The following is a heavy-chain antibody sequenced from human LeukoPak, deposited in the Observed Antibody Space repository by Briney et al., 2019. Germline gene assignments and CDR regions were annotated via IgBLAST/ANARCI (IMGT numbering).Heavy chain of an antibody. Sequence: GGSLRLSCAASGFTFSTYWMSWGRQAPGEGLEWVANIHQDGNEKYYVDSVKGRFTISRDNAKNSLYLQMSSLRAEDTAVYYCARGDKFSGDYWGQGTLVTVSS. CDR3: ARGDKFSGDY. CDR1: GFTFSTYW. D-gene: IGHD2-15*01. V-gene: IGHV3-7*04. J-gene: IGHJ4*02. CDR2: IHQDGNEK.